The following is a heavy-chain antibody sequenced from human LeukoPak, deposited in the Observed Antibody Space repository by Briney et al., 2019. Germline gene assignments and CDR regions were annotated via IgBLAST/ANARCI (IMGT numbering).Heavy chain of an antibody. CDR3: ARAIGYSSSWFPTHFDY. Sequence: SETLSLTCTVSGYSISSGYYWGWIRQPPGKGLEWIGSIYHSGSTYYNPSLKSRVTISVDTSKNQFSLKLSSVTAADTAVYYCARAIGYSSSWFPTHFDYWGQGTLVTVSS. J-gene: IGHJ4*02. V-gene: IGHV4-38-2*02. CDR2: IYHSGST. CDR1: GYSISSGYY. D-gene: IGHD6-13*01.